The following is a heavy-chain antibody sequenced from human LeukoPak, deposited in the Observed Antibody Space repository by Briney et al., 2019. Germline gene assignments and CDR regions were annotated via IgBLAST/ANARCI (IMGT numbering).Heavy chain of an antibody. CDR2: IYSGVST. CDR1: GFTVSSNY. CDR3: ARDLKTSGWYGDFDY. Sequence: PGGSLRLSCAASGFTVSSNYMSWVRQAPGKGLEWVSVIYSGVSTYYADSVKGRFTISRDNSKNTVYLEMNSLRAEDTAVYYCARDLKTSGWYGDFDYWGQGTLVTVSS. D-gene: IGHD6-19*01. V-gene: IGHV3-53*01. J-gene: IGHJ4*02.